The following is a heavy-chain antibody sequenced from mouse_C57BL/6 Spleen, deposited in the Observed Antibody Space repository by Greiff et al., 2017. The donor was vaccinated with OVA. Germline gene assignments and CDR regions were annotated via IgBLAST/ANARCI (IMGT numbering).Heavy chain of an antibody. Sequence: EVMLVESGGGLVQPGGSLKLSCAASGFTFSDYYMYWVRQTPEKRLEWVAYISNGGGSTYYPDTVKGRFTISIDNAKNTLYLQMSRLKSEDTAMYYCARHGIYYGSSYPNWYFDVWGTGTTVTVSS. V-gene: IGHV5-12*01. CDR3: ARHGIYYGSSYPNWYFDV. D-gene: IGHD1-1*01. CDR2: ISNGGGST. CDR1: GFTFSDYY. J-gene: IGHJ1*03.